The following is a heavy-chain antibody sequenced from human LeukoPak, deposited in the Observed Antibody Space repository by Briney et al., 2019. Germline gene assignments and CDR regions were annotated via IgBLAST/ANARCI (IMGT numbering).Heavy chain of an antibody. J-gene: IGHJ6*02. V-gene: IGHV1-69*04. Sequence: APVKVSCKASGGPFSSYAISWGGQAPGQGLEWMGRIIPILGIANYAQKFQGRVTITADKSTSTAYMELNSLRSEDTAVYYCASSPDTAMDYYYYGMDVWGQGTTVTVSS. CDR1: GGPFSSYA. CDR3: ASSPDTAMDYYYYGMDV. D-gene: IGHD5-18*01. CDR2: IIPILGIA.